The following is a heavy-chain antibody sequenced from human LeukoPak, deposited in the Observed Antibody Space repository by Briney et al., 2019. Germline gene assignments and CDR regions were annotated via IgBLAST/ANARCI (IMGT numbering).Heavy chain of an antibody. V-gene: IGHV3-33*01. J-gene: IGHJ4*02. CDR1: RFTFSSYG. D-gene: IGHD3-22*01. CDR3: ARGGPDSSAYNSTDY. Sequence: TGGSLRLSCAASRFTFSSYGMHWVRQAPGKGLEWVAVIWYDGSNKYYADSVKGRFTISRDNSRNTLYLQMNSLRAEDTAVYYCARGGPDSSAYNSTDYWGQGTLVIVSS. CDR2: IWYDGSNK.